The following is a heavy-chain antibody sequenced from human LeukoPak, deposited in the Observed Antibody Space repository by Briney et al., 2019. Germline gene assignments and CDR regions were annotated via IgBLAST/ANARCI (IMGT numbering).Heavy chain of an antibody. V-gene: IGHV4-34*01. CDR1: GGSFSGYY. CDR2: INHSGST. Sequence: SETLSLTCAVYGGSFSGYYWSWIRQPPGKGLEWIGEINHSGSTNYNPSLKSRVTISVDTSKNQFSLKPSSVTAADTAVYYCARGHSSSWLGGWFDPWGQGTLVTVSS. D-gene: IGHD6-13*01. CDR3: ARGHSSSWLGGWFDP. J-gene: IGHJ5*02.